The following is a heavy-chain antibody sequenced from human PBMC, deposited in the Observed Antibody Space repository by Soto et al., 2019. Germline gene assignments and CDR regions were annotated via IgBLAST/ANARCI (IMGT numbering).Heavy chain of an antibody. Sequence: GESLKISCATSGFSFSNYAMSWVRQAPGKGLEWVSAISGSGVSTYYAGSVKGRFTISRDNSKNTLYLQMSTLRVEDTAIYYCAKRTDFWSGYYNHFDYWGQGTLVTVSS. CDR1: GFSFSNYA. CDR3: AKRTDFWSGYYNHFDY. V-gene: IGHV3-23*01. CDR2: ISGSGVST. D-gene: IGHD3-3*01. J-gene: IGHJ4*02.